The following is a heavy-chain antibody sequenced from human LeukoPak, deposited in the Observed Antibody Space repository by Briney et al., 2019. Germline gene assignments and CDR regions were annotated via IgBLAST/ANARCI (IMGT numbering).Heavy chain of an antibody. Sequence: PSETLSLTCTVSGGSISSYYWSWIRQPAGKGREWIGRIYTSGSTNYNPSLKSRVTMSVDTSKNQFSLKLSSVTAADTAVYYCARGLVYYGSGPESYFDYWGQGTLVTVSS. CDR2: IYTSGST. V-gene: IGHV4-4*07. CDR1: GGSISSYY. CDR3: ARGLVYYGSGPESYFDY. D-gene: IGHD3-10*01. J-gene: IGHJ4*02.